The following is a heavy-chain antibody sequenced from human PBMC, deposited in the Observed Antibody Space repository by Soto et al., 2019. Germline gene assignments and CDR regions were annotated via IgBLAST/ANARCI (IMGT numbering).Heavy chain of an antibody. J-gene: IGHJ3*02. V-gene: IGHV4-39*01. Sequence: LSLTCTVSGGSISSNTYYWGWIRQPPGKGLEWIGSIYYSGSTYYNPSLKSRVTISVDTSKNQFSLKLISVTAADTAVYYCARKVPYAFDIWGQGTMVTVSS. CDR3: ARKVPYAFDI. CDR1: GGSISSNTYY. CDR2: IYYSGST.